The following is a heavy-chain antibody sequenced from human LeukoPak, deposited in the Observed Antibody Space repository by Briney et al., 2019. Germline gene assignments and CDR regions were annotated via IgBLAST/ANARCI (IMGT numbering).Heavy chain of an antibody. Sequence: GGSLRLSCAASGFTFDDYAMHWVRQAPGKGLEWVSLISWDGGSTYYADSVKGRFTISRDNSKNSLYLQMNILRAEDTALYYCAKDKGYIGEDAFDIWGQGTMVTVSS. CDR1: GFTFDDYA. CDR2: ISWDGGST. D-gene: IGHD6-13*01. CDR3: AKDKGYIGEDAFDI. V-gene: IGHV3-43D*04. J-gene: IGHJ3*02.